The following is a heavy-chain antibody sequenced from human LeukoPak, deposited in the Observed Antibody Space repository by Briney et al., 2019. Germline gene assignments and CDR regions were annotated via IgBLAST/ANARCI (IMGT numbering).Heavy chain of an antibody. CDR1: GDSISSYY. CDR3: SHLGRDDQWRT. CDR2: IYYSGST. Sequence: PSETLSLTCTVSGDSISSYYWSWIRQPPGKGLEWIGYIYYSGSTKYNPSLKSRVTISVDTSKNQFSLKLNSVTAADTAVYYCSHLGRDDQWRTWGQGTLVTVSS. V-gene: IGHV4-59*01. J-gene: IGHJ5*02. D-gene: IGHD6-19*01.